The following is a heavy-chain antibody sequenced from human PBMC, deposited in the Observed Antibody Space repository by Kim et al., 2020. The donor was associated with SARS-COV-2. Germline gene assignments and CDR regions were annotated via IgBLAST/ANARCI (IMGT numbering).Heavy chain of an antibody. CDR2: IYSGGST. CDR1: GFTVSSNY. CDR3: ARSRDGYNSYHDY. V-gene: IGHV3-53*01. Sequence: GGSLRLSCAASGFTVSSNYMSWVRQAPGKGLEWVSVIYSGGSTYYADSVKGRFTISRDNSKNTLYLQMNSLRAEDTAVYYCARSRDGYNSYHDYWGQGTLVTVSS. J-gene: IGHJ4*02. D-gene: IGHD5-12*01.